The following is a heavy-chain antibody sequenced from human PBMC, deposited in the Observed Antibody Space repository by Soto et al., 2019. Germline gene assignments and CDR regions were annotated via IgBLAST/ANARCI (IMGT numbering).Heavy chain of an antibody. D-gene: IGHD6-19*01. J-gene: IGHJ4*02. Sequence: ESGGGVVQPGRSLRLSCAASGFTFSNFGMHWVRQAPGKGLEWVAVIPYDGSMTYYADSVKGRFTISRDNSNNTLYLEMNSLRAEDTAVYYCVKGGDWAVAGYFDYWGQGTLVTVSS. V-gene: IGHV3-30*18. CDR1: GFTFSNFG. CDR2: IPYDGSMT. CDR3: VKGGDWAVAGYFDY.